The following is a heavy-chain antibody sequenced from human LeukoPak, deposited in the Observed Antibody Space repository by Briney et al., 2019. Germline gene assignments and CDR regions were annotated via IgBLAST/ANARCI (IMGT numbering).Heavy chain of an antibody. V-gene: IGHV7-4-1*02. CDR2: INTNTGNQ. CDR1: GYTFTSYA. CDR3: ARFQYYYDSSGYFFQSVVAFEI. Sequence: GASVKVSCKSSGYTFTSYAMNWVRQAPGQGLEWVGWINTNTGNQTYAQGFTGRFVFSFDTSVSTAYLQISSLKAEDTAVYYCARFQYYYDSSGYFFQSVVAFEIKGKGTMVTVSS. D-gene: IGHD3-22*01. J-gene: IGHJ3*02.